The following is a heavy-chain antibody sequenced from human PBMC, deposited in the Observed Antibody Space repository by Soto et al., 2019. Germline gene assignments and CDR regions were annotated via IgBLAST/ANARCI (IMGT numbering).Heavy chain of an antibody. Sequence: PSETLSLTCTVSGGSISSGGYYWSWIRQHPGKGLEWIGYIYYSGSTYYNPSLKSRVIISVDTSKNQFSLKLSSVTAADTAVYYCARGPYVSGSSYNQFDYWGQGTLVTVSS. CDR1: GGSISSGGYY. J-gene: IGHJ4*02. CDR2: IYYSGST. D-gene: IGHD3-10*01. V-gene: IGHV4-31*03. CDR3: ARGPYVSGSSYNQFDY.